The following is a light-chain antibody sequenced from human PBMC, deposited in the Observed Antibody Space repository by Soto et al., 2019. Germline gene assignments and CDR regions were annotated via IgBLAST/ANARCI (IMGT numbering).Light chain of an antibody. CDR3: QQYKNWPPET. CDR1: QSVRSSH. J-gene: IGKJ1*01. CDR2: GAS. Sequence: EIVLKQSPGTPSLSPGERANLSCRSIQSVRSSHLAWHQQMPGQAPRLLICGASTRATGIPARFSGSVSGTEFTPTISSLQSQDFAVYYCQQYKNWPPETFGQGTKVDIK. V-gene: IGKV3-15*01.